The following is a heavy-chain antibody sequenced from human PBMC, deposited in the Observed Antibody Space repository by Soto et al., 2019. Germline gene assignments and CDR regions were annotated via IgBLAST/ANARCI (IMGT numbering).Heavy chain of an antibody. Sequence: GGSLRLSCAASGFTFSSYSMNWVRQAPGKGLEWVSYISSSSSTIYYADSVKGRFPISSDNAKNSLYLQMNSLRDEDTAVYYCARFPFRQSDYYYYGMDVWGQGTTVTVSS. V-gene: IGHV3-48*02. CDR2: ISSSSSTI. CDR3: ARFPFRQSDYYYYGMDV. CDR1: GFTFSSYS. J-gene: IGHJ6*02.